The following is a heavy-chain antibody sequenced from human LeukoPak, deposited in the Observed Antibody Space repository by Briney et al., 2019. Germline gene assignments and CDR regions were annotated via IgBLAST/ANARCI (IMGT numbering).Heavy chain of an antibody. V-gene: IGHV3-30*03. D-gene: IGHD3-3*01. Sequence: GRSLRLSCAASGFTFSSYGMHWVRQAPGKGLEWVAVISYDGSNKYYADSVKGRFTISRDNSKNTLYLQMNSLRAEDTAVYYCARVLNVYDFWSGYYSYGMDVWGQGTTVTVSS. CDR1: GFTFSSYG. J-gene: IGHJ6*02. CDR2: ISYDGSNK. CDR3: ARVLNVYDFWSGYYSYGMDV.